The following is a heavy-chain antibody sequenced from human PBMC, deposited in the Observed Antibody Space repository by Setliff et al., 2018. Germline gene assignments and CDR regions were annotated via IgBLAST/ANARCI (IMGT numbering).Heavy chain of an antibody. J-gene: IGHJ4*02. V-gene: IGHV3-7*03. CDR3: AKEERLHGDYEAFDY. Sequence: PGGSLRLSCAASGFTFSSYWMSWVRQAPGKGLEWVANIKQDGSEKYYVDSVKGRFTISRDNSKNTLYLQMNSLRAEDTAVYYCAKEERLHGDYEAFDYWGQGTLVTVSS. CDR2: IKQDGSEK. D-gene: IGHD4-17*01. CDR1: GFTFSSYW.